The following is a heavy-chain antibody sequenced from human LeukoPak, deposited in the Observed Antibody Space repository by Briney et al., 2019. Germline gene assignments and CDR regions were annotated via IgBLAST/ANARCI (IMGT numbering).Heavy chain of an antibody. D-gene: IGHD3-22*01. CDR3: ARYYYDSSAYYKSYYFDY. V-gene: IGHV1-2*06. CDR1: GYTFTGYY. Sequence: ASVKVSCKASGYTFTGYYMHWVRQAPGQGLEWMGRINPNSGGTNYAQKFQGRVTMTRDTSISTAYMELSRLRSDDTAVYYCARYYYDSSAYYKSYYFDYWGQGTLVTVSS. J-gene: IGHJ4*02. CDR2: INPNSGGT.